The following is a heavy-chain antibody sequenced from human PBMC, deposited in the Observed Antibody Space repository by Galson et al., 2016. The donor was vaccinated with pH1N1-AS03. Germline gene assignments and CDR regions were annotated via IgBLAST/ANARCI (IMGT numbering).Heavy chain of an antibody. V-gene: IGHV4-39*01. J-gene: IGHJ3*02. D-gene: IGHD2-21*02. Sequence: ETLSLTCKVSGDSISSSRFYWGWIRQPPGKGLEWIGSIYYSGTTYYTSSLKSRVTISIDTSKNEFSLRLTSVTATDTAVYYCARPLAVTDAFDIWGQGTMVTIS. CDR2: IYYSGTT. CDR3: ARPLAVTDAFDI. CDR1: GDSISSSRFY.